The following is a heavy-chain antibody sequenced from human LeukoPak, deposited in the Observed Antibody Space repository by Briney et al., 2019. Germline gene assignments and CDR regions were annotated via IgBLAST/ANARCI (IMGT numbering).Heavy chain of an antibody. CDR3: AKGVAVVVVPAAMDC. CDR2: ISYDGSNK. Sequence: GGSLRLSCAASGFTFSSYGMHWVRQAPGKGLEWVAVISYDGSNKYYADSVKGRFTISRDNSKNTLYLQMNSLRAEDTAVYYCAKGVAVVVVPAAMDCWGQGTLVTVSS. D-gene: IGHD2-2*01. V-gene: IGHV3-30*18. CDR1: GFTFSSYG. J-gene: IGHJ4*02.